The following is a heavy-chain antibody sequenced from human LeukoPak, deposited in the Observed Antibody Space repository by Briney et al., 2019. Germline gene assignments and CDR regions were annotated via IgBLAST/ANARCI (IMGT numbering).Heavy chain of an antibody. CDR3: ARGPAALDY. D-gene: IGHD2-2*01. CDR2: ISAYNGNT. J-gene: IGHJ4*02. Sequence: ASVKVSCKAFGYTFTDNYIHWVRQAPGQGLEWMGWISAYNGNTNYAQKLQGRVTMTTDTSTSTAYMELRSLRSDDTAVYYCARGPAALDYWGQGTLVTVSS. CDR1: GYTFTDNY. V-gene: IGHV1-18*04.